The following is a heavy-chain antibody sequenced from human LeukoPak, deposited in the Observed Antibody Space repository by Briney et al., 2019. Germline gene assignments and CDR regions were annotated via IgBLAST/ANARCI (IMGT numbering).Heavy chain of an antibody. J-gene: IGHJ4*02. CDR2: IYDTGTPT. Sequence: SETLSLACTVSGGSISGFVWSWIRQPPGDGLDYIGFIYDTGTPTNYNPLLKSRVTLSVDTSKNQFSLNLKSVTAADTAVYYCARLTKGEQWLAYYFDYWGQGALVTVSS. CDR1: GGSISGFV. CDR3: ARLTKGEQWLAYYFDY. D-gene: IGHD6-19*01. V-gene: IGHV4-59*08.